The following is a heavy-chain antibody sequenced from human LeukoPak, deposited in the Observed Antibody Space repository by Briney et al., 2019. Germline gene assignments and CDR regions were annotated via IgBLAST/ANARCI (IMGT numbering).Heavy chain of an antibody. CDR1: GGSISSSSYY. J-gene: IGHJ3*02. D-gene: IGHD3-9*01. CDR3: ARGSGFLDAFDI. V-gene: IGHV4-39*07. CDR2: IYYSGST. Sequence: SETLSLTCTVSGGSISSSSYYWGWIRQPPGKGLEWIGSIYYSGSTYYNPSLKSRVTISVDTSKNQFSLKLSSVTAADTAVYYCARGSGFLDAFDIWGQGTMVTVSS.